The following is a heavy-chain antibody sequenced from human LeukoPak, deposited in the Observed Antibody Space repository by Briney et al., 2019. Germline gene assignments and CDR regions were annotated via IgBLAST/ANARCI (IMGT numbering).Heavy chain of an antibody. J-gene: IGHJ6*02. V-gene: IGHV3-30*18. D-gene: IGHD1-26*01. Sequence: GGSLRLSCAASGFTFSSYGMHWVRQAPGKGLEWVAVISYDGSNKYHADSVKGRFTISRDNSKNTLYLQMNSLRAEDTAVYYCAKDSGIVGASPYYYYGMDVWGQGTTVTVSS. CDR1: GFTFSSYG. CDR3: AKDSGIVGASPYYYYGMDV. CDR2: ISYDGSNK.